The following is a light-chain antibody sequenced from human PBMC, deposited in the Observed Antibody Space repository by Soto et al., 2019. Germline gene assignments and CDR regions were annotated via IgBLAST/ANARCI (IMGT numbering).Light chain of an antibody. CDR3: AAWDDCLSGVV. CDR2: SNS. CDR1: SSNIGSNY. J-gene: IGLJ2*01. Sequence: QSVLTQPPSASGTPGQRVTISCSGSSSNIGSNYVYWYQQLPGTVPQLLIYSNSERPSGVPDRFSGSKSGTSASLAISGLRSEDEDEYYCAAWDDCLSGVVFGGGTKVTVL. V-gene: IGLV1-47*02.